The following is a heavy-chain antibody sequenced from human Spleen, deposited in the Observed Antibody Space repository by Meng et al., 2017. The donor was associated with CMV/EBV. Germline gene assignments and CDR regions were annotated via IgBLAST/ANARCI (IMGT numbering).Heavy chain of an antibody. CDR1: GGSISSNGYY. D-gene: IGHD3-3*01. J-gene: IGHJ5*02. CDR3: AREIPTYYDFWSGYWFDP. V-gene: IGHV4-39*07. CDR2: IYHSGST. Sequence: QLQLQESGPGLGKPSETLSLTCTVSGGSISSNGYYWDWVRQPPGKGLEWIGAIYHSGSTSYNPSLKSRVTMSVDTSKNQFSLKLSSVTAADTAVYYCAREIPTYYDFWSGYWFDPWGQGTLVTVSS.